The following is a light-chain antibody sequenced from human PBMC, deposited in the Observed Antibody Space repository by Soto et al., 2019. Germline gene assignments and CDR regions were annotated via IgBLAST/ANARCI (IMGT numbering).Light chain of an antibody. CDR2: GAS. Sequence: DIQMTQSPSSLSASVGDRVTITCRASQGIGIYLAWYQQTPGKVPKHLIYGASKLQSGVPSRFSGGGSGTNFTLTTSSLQPEDVATYYCQNYKRAPITFGQGTRLEI. CDR1: QGIGIY. CDR3: QNYKRAPIT. J-gene: IGKJ5*01. V-gene: IGKV1-27*01.